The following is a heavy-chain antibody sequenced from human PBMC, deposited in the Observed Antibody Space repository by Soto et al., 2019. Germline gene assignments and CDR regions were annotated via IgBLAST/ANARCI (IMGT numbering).Heavy chain of an antibody. Sequence: PSETLSLTCTVSGGSISSGDYYWSWIRQPPGKGLEWIGYIYYSGSTYYNPSLKSRVTISVDTSKNQFSLKLSSVTAADTAVYYCARDRTLRNYYDSAWGQGTLVTVSS. CDR3: ARDRTLRNYYDSA. CDR2: IYYSGST. D-gene: IGHD3-22*01. J-gene: IGHJ5*02. V-gene: IGHV4-30-4*01. CDR1: GGSISSGDYY.